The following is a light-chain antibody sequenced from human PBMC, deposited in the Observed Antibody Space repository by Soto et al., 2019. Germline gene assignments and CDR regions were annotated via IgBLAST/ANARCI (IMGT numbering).Light chain of an antibody. Sequence: QLVLTQSSSASASLGSSVKLTCTLSSGHSSYIIAWHQQQPGKAPRYLMKLESSGSYNKGSGVPDRFSGSSSGADCYLTISNLQFEDEADYYCETWDSNTRVFGGGTKLTVL. CDR3: ETWDSNTRV. V-gene: IGLV4-60*02. CDR2: LESSGSY. CDR1: SGHSSYI. J-gene: IGLJ3*02.